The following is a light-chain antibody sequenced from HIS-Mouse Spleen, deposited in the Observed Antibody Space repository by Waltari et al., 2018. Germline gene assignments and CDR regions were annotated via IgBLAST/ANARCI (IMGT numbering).Light chain of an antibody. V-gene: IGKV3-11*01. CDR3: QQRSNWLT. J-gene: IGKJ4*01. CDR2: DAS. Sequence: EIVLTQSPATLSLSPGERATLSCRANQIVSSYFAWYQQKPGQAPRLLIYDASNRATGIPARFSGSGSGTDFTLTISSLEPEDFAVYYCQQRSNWLTFGGGTKVEIK. CDR1: QIVSSY.